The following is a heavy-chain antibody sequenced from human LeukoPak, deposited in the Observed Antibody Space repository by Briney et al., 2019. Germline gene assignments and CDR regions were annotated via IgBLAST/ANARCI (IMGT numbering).Heavy chain of an antibody. CDR3: ARAPREDFWSGYRVDP. J-gene: IGHJ5*02. V-gene: IGHV1-2*02. CDR1: GYTFTGYY. D-gene: IGHD3-3*01. Sequence: APVKVSCKASGYTFTGYYMHWVRQAPVQGPEWMGWINPNSGGTNYAQKFQGRVTMTRDTSISTAYMELSRLRSDDTAVYYCARAPREDFWSGYRVDPWGQGTLVTVSS. CDR2: INPNSGGT.